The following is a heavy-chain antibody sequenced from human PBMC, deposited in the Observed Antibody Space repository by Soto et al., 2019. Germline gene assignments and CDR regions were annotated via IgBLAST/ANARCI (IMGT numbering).Heavy chain of an antibody. J-gene: IGHJ4*02. V-gene: IGHV4-39*01. CDR1: GGSISSSSYY. CDR3: ARLKTYYYDSSGYYDDGDFDY. Sequence: SETLSLTCTVSGGSISSSSYYWGWIRQPPGKGLEWIGSIYYSGSTYYNPSLKSRVTISVDTSKNQFSLKMSSVTAADTAVYYCARLKTYYYDSSGYYDDGDFDYWGQGTLVTVS. D-gene: IGHD3-22*01. CDR2: IYYSGST.